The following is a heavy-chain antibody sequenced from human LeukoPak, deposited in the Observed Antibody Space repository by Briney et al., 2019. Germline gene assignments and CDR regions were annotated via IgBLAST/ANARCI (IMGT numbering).Heavy chain of an antibody. D-gene: IGHD3-10*01. Sequence: GASVKVSCKASGYTFTSYGISWVRQAPGQGLEWMGWISAYNGNTNYAQKLQGRVTMTTDTSTGTAYMELRSLRSDDTAVYYCARSSNYYGSGSPNKGFDPWGQGTLVTVSS. J-gene: IGHJ5*02. CDR1: GYTFTSYG. V-gene: IGHV1-18*01. CDR3: ARSSNYYGSGSPNKGFDP. CDR2: ISAYNGNT.